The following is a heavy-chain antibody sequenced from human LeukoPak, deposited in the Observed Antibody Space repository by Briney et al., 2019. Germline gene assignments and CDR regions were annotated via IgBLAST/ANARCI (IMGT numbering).Heavy chain of an antibody. V-gene: IGHV3-11*04. CDR1: GFTFSDYY. J-gene: IGHJ4*02. Sequence: GGSLRLSCAASGFTFSDYYMSWIRQAPGKGLEWVSYISSSGSTIYYADSVKGRFTISRDNPKNTLYLQMNSLRAEDTAVYYCARGVGATTFFFDYWGQGTLVTVSS. CDR3: ARGVGATTFFFDY. D-gene: IGHD1-26*01. CDR2: ISSSGSTI.